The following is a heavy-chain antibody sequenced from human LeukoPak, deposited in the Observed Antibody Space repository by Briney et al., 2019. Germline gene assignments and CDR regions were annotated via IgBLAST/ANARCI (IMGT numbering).Heavy chain of an antibody. CDR3: ARGTFSPQGSYFGH. Sequence: GGSLRLSCAASGFTFSNAWMSWVRQAPGKGLECVSVLYSGGAAYYADSVKGRFTISRDTSKNTLSLQMNSLRVEDTALYYCARGTFSPQGSYFGHWGQGILVTVSS. CDR1: GFTFSNAW. D-gene: IGHD1-26*01. J-gene: IGHJ4*02. CDR2: LYSGGAA. V-gene: IGHV3-53*01.